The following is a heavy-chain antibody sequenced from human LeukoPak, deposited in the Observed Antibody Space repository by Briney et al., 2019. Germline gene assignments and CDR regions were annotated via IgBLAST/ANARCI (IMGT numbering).Heavy chain of an antibody. CDR2: INPNSGGT. CDR3: ARDNLYSSGWYAGY. D-gene: IGHD6-19*01. Sequence: ASVKVSCKASGYTFTGYYMHWVRQAPGQGLEWMGWINPNSGGTNYAQNFQGRVTMTRDTSISKAYMELSRLRSDDTAVYYCARDNLYSSGWYAGYWGQGTLVTVSS. V-gene: IGHV1-2*02. CDR1: GYTFTGYY. J-gene: IGHJ4*02.